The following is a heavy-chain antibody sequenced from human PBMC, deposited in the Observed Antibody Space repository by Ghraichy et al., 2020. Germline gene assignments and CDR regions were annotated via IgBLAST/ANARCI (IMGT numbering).Heavy chain of an antibody. Sequence: WGSLRLSCAASGFTLSGHYMDWVRQAPGKGLEWVGRSRNKANSYITEYAASVKGRFTISRDESTNSVYLQMNSLRIEDTAVYYCARELAAAPFDLWGQGTLVTVSS. D-gene: IGHD6-13*01. CDR2: SRNKANSYIT. J-gene: IGHJ5*02. CDR3: ARELAAAPFDL. CDR1: GFTLSGHY. V-gene: IGHV3-72*01.